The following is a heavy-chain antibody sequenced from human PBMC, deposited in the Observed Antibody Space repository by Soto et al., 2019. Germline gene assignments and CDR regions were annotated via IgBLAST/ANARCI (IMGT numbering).Heavy chain of an antibody. CDR1: GYTFTTYA. D-gene: IGHD3-16*02. Sequence: QIQLVQSGADVRKPGASVKVSCTASGYTFTTYAMHWVRQAPGQRPEWMGWINVDNGNTKYSQNSQGRVAITRDTSASTAYMELSGLTHGDTGAYFCARDGRYRYGSYSHYGMDVWGQGTTVIVSS. J-gene: IGHJ6*02. CDR3: ARDGRYRYGSYSHYGMDV. V-gene: IGHV1-3*01. CDR2: INVDNGNT.